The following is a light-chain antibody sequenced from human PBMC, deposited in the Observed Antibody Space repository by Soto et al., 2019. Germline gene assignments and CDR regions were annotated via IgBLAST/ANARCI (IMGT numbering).Light chain of an antibody. CDR3: QQTRSFPLT. Sequence: DIQMTQSPHSVSASVGDSLTITCRASQGITSWVAWYHHKPGRAPKLLIYAASLLHSGVPSRFSGSGSVTDFPLTISSLQPEDFGTYYCQQTRSFPLTRGGGTKVEIK. CDR1: QGITSW. J-gene: IGKJ4*01. V-gene: IGKV1-12*01. CDR2: AAS.